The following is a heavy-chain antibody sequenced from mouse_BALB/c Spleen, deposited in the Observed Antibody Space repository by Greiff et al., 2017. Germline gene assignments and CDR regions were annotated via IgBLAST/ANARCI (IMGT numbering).Heavy chain of an antibody. CDR2: ISSGGGNT. D-gene: IGHD1-1*01. V-gene: IGHV5-9*03. CDR1: GFTFSSYT. Sequence: DVMLVESGGGLVKPGGSLKLSCAASGFTFSSYTMSWVRQTPEKRLEWVATISSGGGNTYYPDSVKGRFTISRDNAKNNLYLQMSSLRSEDTALYYCARRGSYYGSSSWYFDVWGAGTTVTVSS. CDR3: ARRGSYYGSSSWYFDV. J-gene: IGHJ1*01.